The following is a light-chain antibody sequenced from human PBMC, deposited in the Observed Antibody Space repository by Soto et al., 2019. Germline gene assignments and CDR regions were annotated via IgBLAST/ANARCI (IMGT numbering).Light chain of an antibody. CDR1: QSVSGW. CDR2: DAS. Sequence: DIQMNQSPSTLSASVGDTVTVTCRASQSVSGWLAWYQQKPGEAPKLLIYDASSLESGVPSRFSGSGSGTEFSPTISSLQPDDFATYYCQQYNHYWTVGQGTKVDI. J-gene: IGKJ1*01. V-gene: IGKV1-5*01. CDR3: QQYNHYWT.